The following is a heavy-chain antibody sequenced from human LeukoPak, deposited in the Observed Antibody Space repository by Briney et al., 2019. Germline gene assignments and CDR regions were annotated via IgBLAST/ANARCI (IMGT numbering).Heavy chain of an antibody. V-gene: IGHV3-53*01. D-gene: IGHD5-12*01. J-gene: IGHJ3*02. CDR2: IYSGGST. Sequence: GGSLRLSCAASGFTVSSNYMSWVRQAPGKGLEWVSVIYSGGSTYYADSVKGRFTISRDNSKNTLYLQMNSLRAEDTAVYYCAKFLRLRSAFDIWGQGTMVTVSS. CDR1: GFTVSSNY. CDR3: AKFLRLRSAFDI.